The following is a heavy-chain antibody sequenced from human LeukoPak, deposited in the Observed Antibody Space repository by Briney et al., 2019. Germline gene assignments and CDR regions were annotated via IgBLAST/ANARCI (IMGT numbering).Heavy chain of an antibody. D-gene: IGHD1-1*01. CDR1: GGSISSGGYY. V-gene: IGHV4-61*08. Sequence: PSETLSLTCTVSGGSISSGGYYWSWIRQHPGKGLEWIGYIYYSGSTNYNPSLKSRVTISVDTSKNQFSLKLSSVTAADTAVYYCARLNWNDLIFDYWGQGTLVTVSS. CDR2: IYYSGST. J-gene: IGHJ4*02. CDR3: ARLNWNDLIFDY.